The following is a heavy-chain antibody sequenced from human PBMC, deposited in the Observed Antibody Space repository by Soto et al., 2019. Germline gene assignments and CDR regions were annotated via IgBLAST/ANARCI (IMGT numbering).Heavy chain of an antibody. CDR2: MNPNSGNT. D-gene: IGHD3-3*01. CDR3: ARFDFGVVTSDDY. CDR1: GYTFTSYD. J-gene: IGHJ4*02. V-gene: IGHV1-8*01. Sequence: GASVEVSCKASGYTFTSYDINWVRQATGPGLAWMGWMNPNSGNTGYAQKFQGRVTMTRNTSISTAYMELSSLRSEDTAVYYCARFDFGVVTSDDYWGQGTLVTVSS.